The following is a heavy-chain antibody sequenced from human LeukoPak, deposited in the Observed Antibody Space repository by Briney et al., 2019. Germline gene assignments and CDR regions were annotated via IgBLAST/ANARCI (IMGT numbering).Heavy chain of an antibody. J-gene: IGHJ4*02. CDR2: IKQNGSEK. V-gene: IGHV3-7*01. D-gene: IGHD7-27*01. CDR1: GFTFTNYW. CDR3: ATWGPDY. Sequence: QPGGSLRLSCAASGFTFTNYWMSWVRQAPGKGLEWVANIKQNGSEKYYVASVMGRFTISRDNAKNSLFLQMNSLRAEDTAVYYCATWGPDYWGQGTLVTVSS.